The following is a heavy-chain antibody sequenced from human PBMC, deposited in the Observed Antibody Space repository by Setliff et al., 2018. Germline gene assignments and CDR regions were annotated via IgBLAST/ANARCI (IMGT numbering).Heavy chain of an antibody. D-gene: IGHD3-3*01. CDR3: ATELRSPFWHFDL. Sequence: ASVTVSCKASGATSSGIVFSWVRQAPGHSLEWMGRFIPVLGKPNYAPKFQGRLTITVDTSTGTSHMDLRSLRSDDTAIYYCATELRSPFWHFDLWGQGSLVTVSS. CDR2: FIPVLGKP. V-gene: IGHV1-69*04. J-gene: IGHJ4*02. CDR1: GATSSGIV.